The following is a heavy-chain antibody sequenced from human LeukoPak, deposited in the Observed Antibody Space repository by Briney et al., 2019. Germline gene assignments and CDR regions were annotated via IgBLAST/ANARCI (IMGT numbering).Heavy chain of an antibody. Sequence: TSETLSLTCTVSGGSISSYYWSWIRQPPGKGLDWIGYIYYSWSSNYSPSLLSRVTISVDTSKNQFSLKLNSVTAADTAVYYCAGLQREDGGNAHFWNGYDHWGQGSLVTVSS. J-gene: IGHJ5*02. D-gene: IGHD3-3*02. CDR1: GGSISSYY. CDR2: IYYSWSS. CDR3: AGLQREDGGNAHFWNGYDH. V-gene: IGHV4-59*08.